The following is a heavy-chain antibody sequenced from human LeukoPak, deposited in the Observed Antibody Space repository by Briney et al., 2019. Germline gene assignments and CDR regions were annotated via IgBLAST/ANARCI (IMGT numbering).Heavy chain of an antibody. Sequence: PSETLSLTCTVSGGSISGDYWSWLRQPPGKGLEWIGYIHYTGSSNYNPSLKSRVTMSVDTSKNQLSLTLGSVTAADTAVYHCARGTETTGYFDFWGQGTLVTVSA. CDR2: IHYTGSS. CDR3: ARGTETTGYFDF. CDR1: GGSISGDY. J-gene: IGHJ4*02. V-gene: IGHV4-59*01. D-gene: IGHD4-17*01.